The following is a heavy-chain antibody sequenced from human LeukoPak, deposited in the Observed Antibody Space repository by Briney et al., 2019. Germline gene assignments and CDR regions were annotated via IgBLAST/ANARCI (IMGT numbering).Heavy chain of an antibody. D-gene: IGHD2-15*01. Sequence: GGSLRLSCAASGFTFSSYSTNWVRQAPGKGLEWVSSISSSSSYIYYADSVKGRFTISRDNAKNSLYLQMNSLRAEDTAVYYCARDSRADCSGGSCDDAFDIWGQGTMVTVSS. CDR3: ARDSRADCSGGSCDDAFDI. CDR1: GFTFSSYS. V-gene: IGHV3-21*01. CDR2: ISSSSSYI. J-gene: IGHJ3*02.